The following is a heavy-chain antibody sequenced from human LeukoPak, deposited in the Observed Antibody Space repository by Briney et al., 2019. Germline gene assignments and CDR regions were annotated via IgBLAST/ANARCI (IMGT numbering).Heavy chain of an antibody. CDR1: GFTFSSYA. Sequence: GGSLRLSCAASGFTFSSYAMHWVRQAPGKGLEWVAVISYDGSNKYYADSVKGRFTISRDNAKTSLSLQMNSLRAEDTAVYYCARGGWELRYYNYYYMDVWGKGTTVTISS. V-gene: IGHV3-30*04. D-gene: IGHD1-26*01. J-gene: IGHJ6*03. CDR2: ISYDGSNK. CDR3: ARGGWELRYYNYYYMDV.